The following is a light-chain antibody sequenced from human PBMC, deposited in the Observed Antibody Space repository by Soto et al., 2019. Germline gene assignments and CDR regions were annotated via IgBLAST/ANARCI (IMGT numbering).Light chain of an antibody. J-gene: IGKJ1*01. V-gene: IGKV3-15*01. Sequence: EIVMTQSPATLSVSPGERATLSCRASQSVSSNLAWYQQKPGQAPRLLIYGASTRATGIPARFSGSGSGTEFTLTISSLQSEYFAVYYCQQYKNWWTFGQGTKVEIK. CDR1: QSVSSN. CDR2: GAS. CDR3: QQYKNWWT.